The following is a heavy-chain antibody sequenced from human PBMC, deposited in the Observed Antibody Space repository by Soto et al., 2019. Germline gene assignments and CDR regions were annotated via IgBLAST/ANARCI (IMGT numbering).Heavy chain of an antibody. D-gene: IGHD3-16*02. V-gene: IGHV1-18*01. CDR2: ISAYNGNT. J-gene: IGHJ4*02. Sequence: ASVKVSCKASGYTFTSYGISWVRQAPGQGLEWMGWISAYNGNTNYAQKLQGRVTMTTDTSTSTAYMELRSLRSDDTAVYYCARATPPLYDYIWGSYRQYYFDYWGQGTLVTVSS. CDR1: GYTFTSYG. CDR3: ARATPPLYDYIWGSYRQYYFDY.